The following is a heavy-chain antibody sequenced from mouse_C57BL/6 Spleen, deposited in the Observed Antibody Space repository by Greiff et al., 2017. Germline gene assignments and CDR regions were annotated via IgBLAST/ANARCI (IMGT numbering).Heavy chain of an antibody. V-gene: IGHV1-62-2*01. Sequence: QVQLQQSGAELVKPGASVKLSCKASGYTFTEYTIHWVKQRSGQGLEWIGWFYPGSGSIKYNEKFKDKATLTADKSSSTVYMELSRLTSEDSAVYFWARHEGGDYGSSYRYFDVWGTGTTVTVSS. CDR3: ARHEGGDYGSSYRYFDV. CDR2: FYPGSGSI. J-gene: IGHJ1*03. CDR1: GYTFTEYT. D-gene: IGHD1-1*01.